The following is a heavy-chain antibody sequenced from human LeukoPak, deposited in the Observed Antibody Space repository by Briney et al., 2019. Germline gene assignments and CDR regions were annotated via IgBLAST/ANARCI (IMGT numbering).Heavy chain of an antibody. Sequence: PSETLSLTCTGSGGSINSGRYYWSWIRQPPGRGLEWIGHISTSGRTSYSPSLKSRVTISVDTSKNQFSLKVSSVTAADTAVYYCARVSPPGYGILENWGQGTLVTVSS. CDR2: ISTSGRT. V-gene: IGHV4-61*09. CDR1: GGSINSGRYY. CDR3: ARVSPPGYGILEN. J-gene: IGHJ4*02. D-gene: IGHD5-18*01.